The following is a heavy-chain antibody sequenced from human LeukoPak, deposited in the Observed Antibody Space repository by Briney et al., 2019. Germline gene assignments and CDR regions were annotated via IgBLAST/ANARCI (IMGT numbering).Heavy chain of an antibody. CDR1: GGTFSSYA. CDR3: ARAAGYSWNSPSDCYYFGRDV. CDR2: IIPILGIA. J-gene: IGHJ6*04. V-gene: IGHV1-69*04. D-gene: IGHD1-7*01. Sequence: SVKVSCKASGGTFSSYAISWVRQAPGQGLEWMSRIIPILGIANYAQKFQGRVTITADNSTNTAYMELNSLRSEDTAVYYCARAAGYSWNSPSDCYYFGRDVWGEGTTDTVSS.